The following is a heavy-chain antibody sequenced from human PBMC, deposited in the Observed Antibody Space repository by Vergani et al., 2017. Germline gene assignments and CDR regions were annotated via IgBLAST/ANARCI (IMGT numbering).Heavy chain of an antibody. D-gene: IGHD6-19*01. CDR2: INHSGST. J-gene: IGHJ5*02. Sequence: QVQLQQWGAGLLKPSETLSLTCAVYGGSFSGYYWSWIRQPPGKGLEWIGEINHSGSTNYNPSLKSRVTISVDTSKNQFSLKLSSVTAADTAVYYCARVLKERGWYGGSGENWFDPWGQGTLVTVSS. V-gene: IGHV4-34*01. CDR1: GGSFSGYY. CDR3: ARVLKERGWYGGSGENWFDP.